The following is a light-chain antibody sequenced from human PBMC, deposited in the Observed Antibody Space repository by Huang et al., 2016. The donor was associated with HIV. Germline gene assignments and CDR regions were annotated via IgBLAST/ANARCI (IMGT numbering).Light chain of an antibody. CDR3: QHRSNWPLT. V-gene: IGKV3-11*01. CDR2: DAS. J-gene: IGKJ4*01. CDR1: QSVSSY. Sequence: EIVLTQSPATLSLSPGERATLACRASQSVSSYLAWYQQKPGQAPRLLIYDASNRATGIPARFSGSGSGTDFTLTISSLEPEDFAVYYCQHRSNWPLTFGGGTKVEIK.